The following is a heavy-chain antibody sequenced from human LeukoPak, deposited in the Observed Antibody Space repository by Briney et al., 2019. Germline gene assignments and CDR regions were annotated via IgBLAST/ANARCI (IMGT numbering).Heavy chain of an antibody. Sequence: SETLSLTCTVSGASVSSGSYYWSWIRQPPGKGLEWIGYIYYRGSTNYNPSLKSRVTISVDTSKNQFSLKLSSVTAADTAVYYCARESTLTTRFDSWGQGTLVTVSS. V-gene: IGHV4-61*01. J-gene: IGHJ4*02. CDR3: ARESTLTTRFDS. CDR2: IYYRGST. CDR1: GASVSSGSYY. D-gene: IGHD4-11*01.